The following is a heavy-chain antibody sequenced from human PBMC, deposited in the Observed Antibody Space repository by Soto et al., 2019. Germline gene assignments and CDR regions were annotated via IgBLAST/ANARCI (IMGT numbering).Heavy chain of an antibody. J-gene: IGHJ6*03. CDR2: IYYSGST. V-gene: IGHV4-39*01. D-gene: IGHD1-1*01. CDR1: GGSISSSSYY. CDR3: ARHWNYYYYYYMDV. Sequence: LSLTCTVSGGSISSSSYYWGWIRQPPGKGLEWIGSIYYSGSTYYNPSLKSRVTISVDTSKNQFSLKLSSVTAADTAVYYCARHWNYYYYYYMDVWGKGTTVTVSS.